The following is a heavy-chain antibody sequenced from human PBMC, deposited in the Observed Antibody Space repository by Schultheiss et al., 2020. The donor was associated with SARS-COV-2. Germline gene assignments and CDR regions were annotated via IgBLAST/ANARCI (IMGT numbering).Heavy chain of an antibody. CDR2: INHSGST. CDR3: ARAEGSDDPFDP. V-gene: IGHV4-34*01. Sequence: SQTLSLTCAVYGGSFSGYYWSWIRQPPGKGLEWIGEINHSGSTNYNPSLKSRVTISVDTSKNQFSLKLTSVTAADTAVYYCARAEGSDDPFDPWGQGTLVTVSS. D-gene: IGHD1-1*01. J-gene: IGHJ5*02. CDR1: GGSFSGYY.